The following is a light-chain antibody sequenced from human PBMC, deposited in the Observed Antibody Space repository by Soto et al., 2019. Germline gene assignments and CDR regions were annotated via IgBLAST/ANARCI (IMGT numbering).Light chain of an antibody. Sequence: EIVMTQSPATLSVSPGDRATLSCRASQSISSNLAWYQRRPGQAPRLLIYGASARATGIPARFSGSGSGTEFTLTISSLQSEDFAVYYCQQYNNWRPYTFGQGTKVEIK. CDR2: GAS. J-gene: IGKJ2*01. CDR3: QQYNNWRPYT. CDR1: QSISSN. V-gene: IGKV3-15*01.